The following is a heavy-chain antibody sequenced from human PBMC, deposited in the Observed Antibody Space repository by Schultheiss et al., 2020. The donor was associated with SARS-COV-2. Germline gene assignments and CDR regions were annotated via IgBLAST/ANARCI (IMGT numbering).Heavy chain of an antibody. Sequence: GESLKISCAASGFTFRNYWMHWVRQIPGKGLVWVSRINSDGSASSYADSVQGRFTVSRDNAGNTLYLQMNSLRVEDTAVYYCARLGSGWYLSDYWGQGTLVTVSS. D-gene: IGHD6-19*01. CDR1: GFTFRNYW. CDR3: ARLGSGWYLSDY. J-gene: IGHJ4*02. V-gene: IGHV3-74*01. CDR2: INSDGSAS.